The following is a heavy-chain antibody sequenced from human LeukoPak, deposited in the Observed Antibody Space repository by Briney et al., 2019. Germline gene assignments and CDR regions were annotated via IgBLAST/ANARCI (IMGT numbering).Heavy chain of an antibody. CDR3: ARGWRIASIDY. CDR1: GGSFSGYY. J-gene: IGHJ4*02. Sequence: PSETLSLTCAVYGGSFSGYYWSGIRQPPGKGLEWIWEINHRGSTNYNPSRKSPVTISVNTSKNQFSLKLSSVTAADTAVYYCARGWRIASIDYWGQGTLVTVSS. D-gene: IGHD6-13*01. CDR2: INHRGST. V-gene: IGHV4-34*01.